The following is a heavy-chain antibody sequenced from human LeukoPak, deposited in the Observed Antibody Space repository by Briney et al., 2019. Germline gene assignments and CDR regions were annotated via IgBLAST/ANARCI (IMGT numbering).Heavy chain of an antibody. V-gene: IGHV4-61*01. D-gene: IGHD3-9*01. Sequence: SETLSLTCTVSGGSVSSGSYYWSWIRQPPGKGLEWIGYIYYSGSTNYNPSLKSRVTISVDTSKNQFSLKLSSVTAADTAVYYSARERAGEYYDILSGYSWFDPWGQGTLVTVSS. CDR1: GGSVSSGSYY. CDR2: IYYSGST. J-gene: IGHJ5*02. CDR3: ARERAGEYYDILSGYSWFDP.